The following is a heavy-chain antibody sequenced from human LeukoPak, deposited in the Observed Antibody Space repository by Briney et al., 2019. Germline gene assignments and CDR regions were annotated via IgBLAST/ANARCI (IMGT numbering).Heavy chain of an antibody. V-gene: IGHV3-23*01. D-gene: IGHD6-19*01. CDR2: ICGSGGCT. CDR1: GFTFNTYG. J-gene: IGHJ4*02. Sequence: GGSLRLSCEASGFTFNTYGIYWVRQAPGKGLEWVSGICGSGGCTYYADSVKGRFTISRDNSKNTVYLQMNSLTADDTAVYYCAKTTVGYSSGRYPGWPADCWGQGTLVTVSS. CDR3: AKTTVGYSSGRYPGWPADC.